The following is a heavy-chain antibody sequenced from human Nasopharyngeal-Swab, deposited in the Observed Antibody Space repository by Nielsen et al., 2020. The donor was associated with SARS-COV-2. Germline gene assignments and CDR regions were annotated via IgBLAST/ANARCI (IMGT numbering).Heavy chain of an antibody. CDR2: ISSNGGST. CDR1: GFTFSSYA. CDR3: VKEGRFGELNY. J-gene: IGHJ4*02. V-gene: IGHV3-64D*06. D-gene: IGHD3-10*01. Sequence: GESLKISCSASGFTFSSYAMHWVRQAPGKGLEYVSAISSNGGSTYYADSVKGRFTISRDNSKNTLYLQMGSLRAEDTAVYYCVKEGRFGELNYWGQGTLVTVSS.